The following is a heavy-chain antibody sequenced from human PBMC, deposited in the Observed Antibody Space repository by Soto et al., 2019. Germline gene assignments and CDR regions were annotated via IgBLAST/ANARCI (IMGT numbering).Heavy chain of an antibody. CDR2: IKHDGGAR. CDR3: ARDRAPNSDSHGCNF. V-gene: IGHV3-7*05. J-gene: IGHJ4*02. Sequence: DVQLVESGGGLVQPGGSLTLSCAASEFTFSSYYMSWVRQAPGKGLEWVANIKHDGGARDYVDSVKGRFTISRDNAKNSLYLQMNGLRADDTAVYFCARDRAPNSDSHGCNFWGQGTLVTVSS. D-gene: IGHD5-18*01. CDR1: EFTFSSYY.